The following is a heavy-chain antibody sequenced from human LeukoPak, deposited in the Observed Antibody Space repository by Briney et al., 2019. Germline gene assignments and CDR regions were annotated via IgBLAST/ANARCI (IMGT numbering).Heavy chain of an antibody. J-gene: IGHJ4*02. CDR2: ISSSSSYI. Sequence: GGSLRLSCAASGFTFSTYSMNSVRQAPGKGLEWVSSISSSSSYIYYADSVKGRFTISRDNAKNSLYLQMNSLRAEDTAVYYCARDLSGYSYGYGYWGQGTLVTVSS. CDR1: GFTFSTYS. D-gene: IGHD5-18*01. CDR3: ARDLSGYSYGYGY. V-gene: IGHV3-21*01.